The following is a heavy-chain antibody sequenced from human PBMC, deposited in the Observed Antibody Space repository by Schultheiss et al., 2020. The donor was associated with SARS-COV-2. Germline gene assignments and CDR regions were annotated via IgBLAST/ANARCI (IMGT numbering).Heavy chain of an antibody. J-gene: IGHJ6*03. CDR2: IYYSGST. CDR3: ARVVVVAATHYYYYYMDV. V-gene: IGHV4-61*01. CDR1: GGSVSSGSYY. D-gene: IGHD2-15*01. Sequence: SETLSLTCTVSGGSVSSGSYYWSWIRQPPGKGLEWIGYIYYSGSTNYNPSLKSRVTISVDTSKNQFSLKLSSVTAADTAVYYCARVVVVAATHYYYYYMDVWGKGTTVTVSS.